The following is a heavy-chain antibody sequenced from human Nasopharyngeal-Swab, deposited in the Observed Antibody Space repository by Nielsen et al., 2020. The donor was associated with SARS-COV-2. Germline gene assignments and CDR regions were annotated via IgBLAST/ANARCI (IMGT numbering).Heavy chain of an antibody. J-gene: IGHJ4*02. CDR3: ARDSDYYDGVALLWYFDY. D-gene: IGHD3-22*01. CDR2: IYSGGSST. Sequence: WIRQPPGKGLEWVSVIYSGGSSTYYADSVKGRFTISRDNAKNSLYLQMNSLRAEDTAVYYCARDSDYYDGVALLWYFDYWGQGTLVTVSS. V-gene: IGHV3-NL1*01.